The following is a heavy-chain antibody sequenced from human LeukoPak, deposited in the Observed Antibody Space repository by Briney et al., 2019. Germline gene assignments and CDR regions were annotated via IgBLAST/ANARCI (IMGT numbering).Heavy chain of an antibody. Sequence: GGSLRLSCAASEFTFSNYGMHWVRQAAGKGLEWVAFIRYDGNDKYYADSVKGRFTISRDNSKNTLYLQMNSLRPEDTAVYYCAKPQEPDLWGPDFWGQGTLVTVFS. V-gene: IGHV3-30*02. CDR3: AKPQEPDLWGPDF. J-gene: IGHJ4*02. CDR1: EFTFSNYG. CDR2: IRYDGNDK. D-gene: IGHD3-3*01.